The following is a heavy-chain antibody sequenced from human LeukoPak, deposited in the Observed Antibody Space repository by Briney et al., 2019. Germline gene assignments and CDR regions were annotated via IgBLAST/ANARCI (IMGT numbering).Heavy chain of an antibody. CDR1: GFTFTSSA. V-gene: IGHV1-58*02. D-gene: IGHD3-3*01. J-gene: IGHJ3*02. CDR3: AADNRANDFWSGYYAFDI. Sequence: ASVKLSCKASGFTFTSSAMQWVRQARGQRLEWIGWIVVGSGNTNYAQKFQERVTITRDMSTSTAYMELSSLRSEDTAVYYCAADNRANDFWSGYYAFDIWGQGTMVTVSS. CDR2: IVVGSGNT.